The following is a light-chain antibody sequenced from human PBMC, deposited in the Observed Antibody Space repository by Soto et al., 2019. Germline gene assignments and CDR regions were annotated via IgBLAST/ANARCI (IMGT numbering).Light chain of an antibody. CDR2: GNR. V-gene: IGLV1-40*01. J-gene: IGLJ3*02. Sequence: QSALTRPPSVSGAPGQRVTIPCTGNSSNLGAGYDVHWYQQLPGTAPKLVIYGNRNRPSGVPERFSGSKSGTSASLAITGLQAEDEGDYYCQAYDYSLTASVFGGGTKVTVL. CDR1: SSNLGAGYD. CDR3: QAYDYSLTASV.